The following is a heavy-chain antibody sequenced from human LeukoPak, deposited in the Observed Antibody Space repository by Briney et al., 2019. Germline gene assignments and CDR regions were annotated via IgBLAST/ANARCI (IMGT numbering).Heavy chain of an antibody. V-gene: IGHV3-7*01. J-gene: IGHJ4*02. Sequence: GGSLRLSCAASGFTFSNYWMGWVRQAPGKRPEWVANMNIDGSEKYYADSVKGRFTISRDSSKNTLYLQMNSLRAEDTAVYYCARAAYDNSGYLTLWGQGTLVTVSS. CDR1: GFTFSNYW. CDR2: MNIDGSEK. D-gene: IGHD3-22*01. CDR3: ARAAYDNSGYLTL.